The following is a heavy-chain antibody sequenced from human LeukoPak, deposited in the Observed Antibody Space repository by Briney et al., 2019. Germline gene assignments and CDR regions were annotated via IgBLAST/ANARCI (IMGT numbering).Heavy chain of an antibody. V-gene: IGHV1-24*01. Sequence: ASVKVSCKVSGYTLTELSMHWVRQAPGKGLEWMGGFDPEDGETIYAQKFQGRVTMTEDTSTDTAYMELSSLRSEDTAVYYCATGHXYXXXXXXXXLYYFDYWGQGTLV. CDR1: GYTLTELS. J-gene: IGHJ4*02. CDR3: ATGHXYXXXXXXXXLYYFDY. CDR2: FDPEDGET.